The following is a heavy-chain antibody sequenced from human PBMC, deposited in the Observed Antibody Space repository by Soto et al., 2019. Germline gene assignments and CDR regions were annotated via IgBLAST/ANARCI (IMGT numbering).Heavy chain of an antibody. J-gene: IGHJ4*02. Sequence: PGGSLRLSCAASGFTFSSYAMSWVRQAPGKGLEWVSAISGSGGSTYYADSVKGRFTISRDNSKNTLYLQMNSLRAEDTAVYDCAKDFEQLESSLFDYWGQGTLVTVSS. CDR2: ISGSGGST. D-gene: IGHD6-6*01. CDR3: AKDFEQLESSLFDY. V-gene: IGHV3-23*01. CDR1: GFTFSSYA.